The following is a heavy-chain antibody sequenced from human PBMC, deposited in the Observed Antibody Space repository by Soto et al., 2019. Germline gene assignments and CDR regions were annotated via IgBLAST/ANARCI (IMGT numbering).Heavy chain of an antibody. D-gene: IGHD2-15*01. CDR1: GNTFANYD. J-gene: IGHJ4*02. CDR2: ISPNSGNT. V-gene: IGHV1-8*01. CDR3: ARGGTPIDY. Sequence: ASVKVSCKASGNTFANYDINWVRQATGQGLEWMGWISPNSGNTGYAQKFQGRVTMTRDTSTGTAYMELRSLRSDDTAVYYCARGGTPIDYWDQGALVTVAS.